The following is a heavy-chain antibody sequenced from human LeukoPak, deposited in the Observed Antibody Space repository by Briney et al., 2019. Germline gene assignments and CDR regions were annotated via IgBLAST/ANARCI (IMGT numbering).Heavy chain of an antibody. CDR3: AKGNYYYMDV. Sequence: GGPLRLSCAPSGFTLEEHTRHGARKGRGKGREGVSLISWDGGSTYYIDSVKGRFTISRDNSKNSLYLQMNSLRTEDTALYYCAKGNYYYMDVWGKGTTVTVSS. J-gene: IGHJ6*03. CDR2: ISWDGGST. CDR1: GFTLEEHT. V-gene: IGHV3-43*01.